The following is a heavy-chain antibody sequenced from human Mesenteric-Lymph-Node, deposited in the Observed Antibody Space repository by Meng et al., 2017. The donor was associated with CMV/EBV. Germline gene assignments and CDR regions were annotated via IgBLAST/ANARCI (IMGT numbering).Heavy chain of an antibody. CDR2: ISTSGSTI. D-gene: IGHD5-24*01. V-gene: IGHV3-11*01. J-gene: IGHJ5*01. Sequence: GGSLRLSCAASGFTFSDYYMSWIRQVPGKGLECVSYISTSGSTIYYADSMKGRFTISRDNSQNSLFLQMDNLRPEDTAFYYCAKVMGAGYTSSSELDFWGHGTLVTVSS. CDR1: GFTFSDYY. CDR3: AKVMGAGYTSSSELDF.